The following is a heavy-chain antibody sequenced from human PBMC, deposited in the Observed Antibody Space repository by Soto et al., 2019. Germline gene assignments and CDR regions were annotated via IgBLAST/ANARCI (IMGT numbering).Heavy chain of an antibody. Sequence: QVQLVESGGGVVQPGRSLRLSCAASGFTFSSYALHWVRQAPGKGLEWVAVVSYDGSTKYYADSVKGRFTISRDNSKNTLYLHMDSLRQEDTALYYCARDLGGYNSPYSDYWGQGTLVTVSS. CDR2: VSYDGSTK. CDR1: GFTFSSYA. CDR3: ARDLGGYNSPYSDY. J-gene: IGHJ4*02. V-gene: IGHV3-30*04. D-gene: IGHD5-12*01.